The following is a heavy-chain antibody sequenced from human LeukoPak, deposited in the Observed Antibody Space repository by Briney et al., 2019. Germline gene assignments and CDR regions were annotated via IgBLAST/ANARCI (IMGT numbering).Heavy chain of an antibody. J-gene: IGHJ6*02. CDR2: IWYDGSNK. Sequence: PGGSLRLSCEASGFTFSSYGMHWVRQAPGKGLEWVAVIWYDGSNKCYADSVKGRFTISRDNSKNTLYLQMNSLRAEDTAVYYCAGDYGEYYYGMDVWGQGTTVTVSS. CDR1: GFTFSSYG. D-gene: IGHD4-17*01. V-gene: IGHV3-33*01. CDR3: AGDYGEYYYGMDV.